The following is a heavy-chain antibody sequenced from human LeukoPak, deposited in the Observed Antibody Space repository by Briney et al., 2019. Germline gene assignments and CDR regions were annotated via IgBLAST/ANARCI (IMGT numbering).Heavy chain of an antibody. D-gene: IGHD3-10*01. CDR1: GDSVSSGGHS. CDR3: ARITSGAFDI. CDR2: LYYSGST. J-gene: IGHJ3*02. Sequence: SETLSLTCTVSGDSVSSGGHSWSWIRQPPGKGLEWIGYLYYSGSTHYNPSLKSRVTISVDSSKNQFSLKLNSVTAADTAVYYCARITSGAFDIWGQGSMVTVPS. V-gene: IGHV4-61*08.